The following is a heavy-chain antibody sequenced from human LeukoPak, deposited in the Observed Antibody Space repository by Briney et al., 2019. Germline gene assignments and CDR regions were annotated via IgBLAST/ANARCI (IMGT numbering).Heavy chain of an antibody. V-gene: IGHV4-39*07. CDR3: ARGVVPAALGYYFDY. D-gene: IGHD2-2*01. CDR1: GGSISSSSYY. CDR2: IYYSGST. J-gene: IGHJ4*02. Sequence: SETLSLTCTVSGGSISSSSYYWGWIRQPPGKGLEWIGSIYYSGSTYYNPSLKSRVTISVDRSKNQFSLKLSSVTAADTAVYYCARGVVPAALGYYFDYWGQGTLVTVSS.